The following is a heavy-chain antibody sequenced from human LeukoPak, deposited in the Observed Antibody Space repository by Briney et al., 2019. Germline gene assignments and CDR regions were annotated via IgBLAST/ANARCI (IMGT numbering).Heavy chain of an antibody. Sequence: GGSLRLSCAASGFTFDDYAMHWVRQAPGKGLEWVSLISWDGGSTYYADSVKGRFTISRGNSKNSLYLQMNSLRAEDTALYYCAKSPEEDYYYMDVWGKGTTVTVSS. CDR1: GFTFDDYA. D-gene: IGHD1-14*01. J-gene: IGHJ6*03. CDR2: ISWDGGST. V-gene: IGHV3-43D*03. CDR3: AKSPEEDYYYMDV.